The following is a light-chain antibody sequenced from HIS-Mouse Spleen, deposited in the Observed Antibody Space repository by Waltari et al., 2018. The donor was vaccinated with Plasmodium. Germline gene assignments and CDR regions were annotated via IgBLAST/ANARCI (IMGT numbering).Light chain of an antibody. CDR2: KDS. CDR3: QSADSSGTYPV. Sequence: SYELTQPPSVSVSPGQTARIPCSGDPLPKQYAYWYQQKPGQAPVLVIYKDSERPSGIPERFSGSSSGTTVTLTISGVQAEDEADYYCQSADSSGTYPVFGGGTKLTVL. J-gene: IGLJ2*01. CDR1: PLPKQY. V-gene: IGLV3-25*03.